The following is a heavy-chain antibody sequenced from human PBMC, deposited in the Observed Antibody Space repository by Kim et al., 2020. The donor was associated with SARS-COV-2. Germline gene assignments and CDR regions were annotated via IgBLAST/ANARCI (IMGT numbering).Heavy chain of an antibody. Sequence: YYAHDVTGRFTRSTDTAKNEGYLQMNSLRVEDKAVYYCARDGGVSGLFDYWGQGTLVTVSS. V-gene: IGHV3-48*03. CDR3: ARDGGVSGLFDY. D-gene: IGHD3-16*01. J-gene: IGHJ4*02.